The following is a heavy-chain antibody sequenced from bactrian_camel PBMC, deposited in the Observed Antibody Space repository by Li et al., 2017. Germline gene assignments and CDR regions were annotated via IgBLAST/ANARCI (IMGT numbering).Heavy chain of an antibody. CDR3: ATGEPGVVFGTGALFGC. CDR2: VNSGGGT. J-gene: IGHJ6*01. Sequence: VQLVESGGGLVQPGGSLRLSCAASGFTFSSYAMSWVRQAPGKGLEWISAVNSGGGTYYADSVKGRFTISRDVAKSTVYLQMNSLKSEDTAVYYCATGEPGVVFGTGALFGCWGQGTQVTVS. D-gene: IGHD7*01. V-gene: IGHV3S40*01. CDR1: GFTFSSYA.